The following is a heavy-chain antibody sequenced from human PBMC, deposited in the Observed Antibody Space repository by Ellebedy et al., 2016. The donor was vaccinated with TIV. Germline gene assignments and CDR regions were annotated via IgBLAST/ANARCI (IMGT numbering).Heavy chain of an antibody. CDR2: IYQDGSDQ. V-gene: IGHV3-7*01. D-gene: IGHD4-17*01. Sequence: GESLKISCAASGFSFRSYWMSWVRQAPGKGLEWVANIYQDGSDQYCVDSVKGRFTISRDNANNLLFLQMNSLRVEDTAVYYCARRGSYGDYAVQVNSWFDRWGQGALVTVSS. CDR1: GFSFRSYW. CDR3: ARRGSYGDYAVQVNSWFDR. J-gene: IGHJ5*02.